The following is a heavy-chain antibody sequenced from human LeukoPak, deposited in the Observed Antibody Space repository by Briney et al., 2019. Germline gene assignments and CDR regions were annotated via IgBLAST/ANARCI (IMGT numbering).Heavy chain of an antibody. Sequence: GASVKVPCKASGYTFTSYGISWVRQAPGQGLEWMGWISAYNGNTNYAQKLQGRVTMTTDTSTSTAYMELRSLRSDDTAVHYCARGYCSSTSCYPRGYWGQGTLVTVSS. CDR2: ISAYNGNT. CDR3: ARGYCSSTSCYPRGY. J-gene: IGHJ4*02. CDR1: GYTFTSYG. D-gene: IGHD2-2*01. V-gene: IGHV1-18*01.